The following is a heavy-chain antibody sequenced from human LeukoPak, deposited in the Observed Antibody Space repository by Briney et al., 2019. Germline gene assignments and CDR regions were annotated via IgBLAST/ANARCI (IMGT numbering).Heavy chain of an antibody. CDR2: ISAYNGNT. Sequence: ASVKVSCKASGYTFTSYGISWVRQAPGQGLEWMGWISAYNGNTNYAQKLQGRVTMTTDTSTSTAYMELRSLRSDDTAVYYCARVDYYDSSGYYRDFDYWGQGTLVTVSS. CDR3: ARVDYYDSSGYYRDFDY. CDR1: GYTFTSYG. V-gene: IGHV1-18*01. D-gene: IGHD3-22*01. J-gene: IGHJ4*02.